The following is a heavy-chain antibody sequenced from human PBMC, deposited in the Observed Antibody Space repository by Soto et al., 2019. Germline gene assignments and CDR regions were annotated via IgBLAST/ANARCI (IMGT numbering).Heavy chain of an antibody. D-gene: IGHD3-10*01. CDR1: GGSISSSNW. CDR2: IYHSGIT. V-gene: IGHV4-4*02. J-gene: IGHJ4*02. Sequence: PSETLSLTCAVSGGSISSSNWWSWVRQPPGKGLEWIGDIYHSGITNYNPSLKSRVTISVDKSKNQFSPKLTSVTAADTAVYYCARGNLWFGGSPYYFDYWGQGNLVTVSS. CDR3: ARGNLWFGGSPYYFDY.